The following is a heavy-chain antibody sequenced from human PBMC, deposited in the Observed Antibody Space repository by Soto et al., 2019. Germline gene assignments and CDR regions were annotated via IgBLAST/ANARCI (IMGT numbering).Heavy chain of an antibody. V-gene: IGHV4-39*01. D-gene: IGHD6-13*01. CDR3: ARRYSSSWPVVVYYFDY. CDR1: GGSISSSSYY. J-gene: IGHJ4*02. Sequence: SETLSLTCTVSGGSISSSSYYWGWIRQPPGTGLEWIGSIYYSGSTNYNPSLKSRVTISVDTSKNQFSLKLTSVTAADTAVYYCARRYSSSWPVVVYYFDYWGQGTLVTVSS. CDR2: IYYSGST.